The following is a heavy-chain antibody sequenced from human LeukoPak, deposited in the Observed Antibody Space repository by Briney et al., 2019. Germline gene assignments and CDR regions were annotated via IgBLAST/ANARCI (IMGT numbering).Heavy chain of an antibody. J-gene: IGHJ4*02. CDR3: ASELRFLEG. CDR1: GFIFSSNY. Sequence: GGPLRLSCEASGFIFSSNYMSWVRQAPGKGLEWVSVIYSGGNTYYADSVKGRFTISRDNSKNTLFLQMNSLRAEDTAVYYCASELRFLEGWGQGTLVTVSS. D-gene: IGHD3-3*01. CDR2: IYSGGNT. V-gene: IGHV3-53*01.